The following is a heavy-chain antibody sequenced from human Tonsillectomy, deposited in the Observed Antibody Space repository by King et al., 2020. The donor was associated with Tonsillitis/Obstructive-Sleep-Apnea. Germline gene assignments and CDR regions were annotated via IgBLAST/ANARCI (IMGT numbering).Heavy chain of an antibody. CDR2: IYSGGDT. Sequence: VQLVESGGGLIQPGGSLRLSYAASGFTVSSNYMSWVRQAPGKGLEWVSVIYSGGDTYYADSVQGRFTTSRENSKNTLYLQMNSLGAEDTAVYYCARSTQGYGVENDAFEIWGQGTMVTVSS. V-gene: IGHV3-53*01. D-gene: IGHD4-17*01. CDR3: ARSTQGYGVENDAFEI. CDR1: GFTVSSNY. J-gene: IGHJ3*02.